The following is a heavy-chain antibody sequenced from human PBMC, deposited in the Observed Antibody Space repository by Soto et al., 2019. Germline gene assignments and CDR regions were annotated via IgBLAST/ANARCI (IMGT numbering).Heavy chain of an antibody. CDR1: GGSISSGGYY. D-gene: IGHD5-18*01. CDR3: ARGVGGSTYGDLVDY. Sequence: QVQLQESGPGLVKPSQTLSLTCTVSGGSISSGGYYWSWIRQHPGKGLEWIGYIYYSGSTYYNPSLKSRVTISVHTSKNQFSLKLSSVTAAHTAVYYCARGVGGSTYGDLVDYWGQGTLVTVSS. CDR2: IYYSGST. V-gene: IGHV4-31*03. J-gene: IGHJ4*02.